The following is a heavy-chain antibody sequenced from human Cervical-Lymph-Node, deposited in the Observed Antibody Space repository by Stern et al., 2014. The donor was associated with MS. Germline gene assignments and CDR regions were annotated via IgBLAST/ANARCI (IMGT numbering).Heavy chain of an antibody. CDR2: ISYDGSNK. V-gene: IGHV3-30-3*01. Sequence: QVQLVQSGGGVVQPGRSLRLSCAASGFTFSNYAVHWVRQAPGKGLEWVAVISYDGSNKYYADSVKGRFTISRDNSKNTLYLQMNSLRDEDTAVYYCAREGGPGSYYLGYWGQGTLVTVSS. CDR3: AREGGPGSYYLGY. J-gene: IGHJ4*02. D-gene: IGHD3-10*01. CDR1: GFTFSNYA.